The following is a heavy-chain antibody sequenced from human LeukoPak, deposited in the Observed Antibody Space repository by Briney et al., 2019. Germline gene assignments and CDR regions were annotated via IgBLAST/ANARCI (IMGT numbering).Heavy chain of an antibody. Sequence: SVKVSCKASGGTFSSYAISWVRQAPGQGLEWMGRIIPIFGTANYAQKFQGRVTITTDEPTSTAYMELSSLRSEDTAVYYCARDGPYYYDSSGFDYWGQGTLVTVSS. D-gene: IGHD3-22*01. J-gene: IGHJ4*02. V-gene: IGHV1-69*05. CDR1: GGTFSSYA. CDR2: IIPIFGTA. CDR3: ARDGPYYYDSSGFDY.